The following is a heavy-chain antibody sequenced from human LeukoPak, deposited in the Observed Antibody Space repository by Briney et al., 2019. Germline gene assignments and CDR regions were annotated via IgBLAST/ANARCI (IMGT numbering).Heavy chain of an antibody. J-gene: IGHJ6*02. CDR3: AQSMPEYSSSLVPHYYGMDV. D-gene: IGHD6-6*01. CDR2: IIPILGIA. CDR1: GGTFSSYA. Sequence: ASVKVSCKASGGTFSSYAISWVRQAPGQGLEWMGRIIPILGIANYAQKFQGRVTITADKSTSTAYMELGSLRSEDTAVYYCAQSMPEYSSSLVPHYYGMDVWGQGTTVTVSS. V-gene: IGHV1-69*04.